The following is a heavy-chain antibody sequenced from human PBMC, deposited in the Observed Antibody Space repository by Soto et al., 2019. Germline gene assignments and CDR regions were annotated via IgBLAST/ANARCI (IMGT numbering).Heavy chain of an antibody. CDR2: ISLYSDGT. CDR3: ARVVPGAEAWFGP. Sequence: QVQLVQSGGEVKRPGASVKVSCKTSGYTFSNYGITWVRQAPGQPLEWLGWISLYSDGTNYAQKFQGRVSMTTDTSTTTPYMELRSLRSHDTAVYYCARVVPGAEAWFGPWGQGTLVTVSS. D-gene: IGHD2-2*01. CDR1: GYTFSNYG. V-gene: IGHV1-18*01. J-gene: IGHJ5*02.